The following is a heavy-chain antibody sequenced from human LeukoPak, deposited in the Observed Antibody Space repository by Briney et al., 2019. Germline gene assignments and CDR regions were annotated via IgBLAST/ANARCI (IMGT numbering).Heavy chain of an antibody. CDR3: ALGSGKDFWSGLGDY. CDR1: GYTFTSYG. D-gene: IGHD3-3*01. Sequence: ASVKVSCKASGYTFTSYGISWVRQAPGQGLEWMGWISAYNGNTNYAQKLQGRVTMTTDTSTSTAYMELRSLRSDDTAVYYCALGSGKDFWSGLGDYWGQGTLVTVSS. CDR2: ISAYNGNT. J-gene: IGHJ4*02. V-gene: IGHV1-18*01.